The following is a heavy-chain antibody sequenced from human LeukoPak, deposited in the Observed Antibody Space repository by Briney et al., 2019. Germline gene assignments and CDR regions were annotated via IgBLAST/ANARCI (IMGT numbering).Heavy chain of an antibody. CDR2: IIPVYGTT. Sequence: ASVKVSCKAYGGTFSSYFISWVRQAPGQGLEWMGRIIPVYGTTNYAQKFQGRVTITAVRTSSTAYMELSSLRSEDTAVYYCARGVDVWGKGTAVTVSS. J-gene: IGHJ6*04. CDR3: ARGVDV. V-gene: IGHV1-69*06. CDR1: GGTFSSYF.